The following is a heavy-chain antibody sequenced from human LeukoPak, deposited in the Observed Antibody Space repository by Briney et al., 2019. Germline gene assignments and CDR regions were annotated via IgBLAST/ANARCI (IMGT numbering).Heavy chain of an antibody. Sequence: PGGSLRLSCSASGFTSSSCAMQWVRQAPGKGLEYVSAISSNGGSTYYADSVKGRFTISRDNSKNTLYLQMSSLRAEDTAVYYCVKDLDGYNYLFDYWGQGTLVTVSS. CDR3: VKDLDGYNYLFDY. CDR2: ISSNGGST. CDR1: GFTSSSCA. D-gene: IGHD5-24*01. J-gene: IGHJ4*02. V-gene: IGHV3-64D*09.